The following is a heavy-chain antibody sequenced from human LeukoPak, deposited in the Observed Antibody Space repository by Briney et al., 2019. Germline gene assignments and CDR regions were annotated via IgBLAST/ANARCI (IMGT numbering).Heavy chain of an antibody. V-gene: IGHV4-34*01. D-gene: IGHD3-10*01. CDR3: ARRSIAMVRGVRKSRHNNWFDP. CDR2: INHSGST. CDR1: GGSFSGYY. J-gene: IGHJ5*02. Sequence: PSETLSLTCAVSGGSFSGYYWSWIRQPPGKGLEWIGEINHSGSTNYNPSLKSRVTISVDTSKNQFSLKLSSVTAADTAVYYCARRSIAMVRGVRKSRHNNWFDPWGQGTLVTVSS.